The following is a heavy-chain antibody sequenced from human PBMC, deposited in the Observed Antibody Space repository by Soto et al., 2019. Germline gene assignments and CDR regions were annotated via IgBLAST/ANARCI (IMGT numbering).Heavy chain of an antibody. D-gene: IGHD2-15*01. CDR2: INHSGST. CDR1: GGSFSGYY. Sequence: SETLSLTCAVYGGSFSGYYWSWIRQPPGKGLEWIGEINHSGSTNYNPSLKSRVTISVDTSKDQFSLKLSSVTAADTAVYYCARGRQRYCSGGSCYSNWFDPWGQGTLVTVSS. V-gene: IGHV4-34*01. J-gene: IGHJ5*02. CDR3: ARGRQRYCSGGSCYSNWFDP.